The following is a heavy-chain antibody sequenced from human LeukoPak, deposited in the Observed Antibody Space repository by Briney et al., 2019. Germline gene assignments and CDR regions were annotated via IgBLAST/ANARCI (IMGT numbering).Heavy chain of an antibody. J-gene: IGHJ4*02. CDR1: GGSISSSGYY. D-gene: IGHD3-22*01. Sequence: PSETLSLTCTVSGGSISSSGYYWGWIRQPPGNGLEWIGSIYYSGSTYDNPSLKSRVTISVDTSKNQFSLRLSSVTAADTAVYYCARSTYYDLDYWGQGSLVTVSS. V-gene: IGHV4-39*01. CDR3: ARSTYYDLDY. CDR2: IYYSGST.